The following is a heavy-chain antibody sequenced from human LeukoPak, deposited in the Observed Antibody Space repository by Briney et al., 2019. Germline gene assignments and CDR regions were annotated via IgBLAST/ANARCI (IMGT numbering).Heavy chain of an antibody. D-gene: IGHD2-21*02. CDR1: GFSFSSYT. Sequence: PGGSLRLSCAASGFSFSSYTMNWVRQAPGKGLEWVSIISSSSSYIYYADSVKGRFTISRDNAKNALYLQMNSLRVEDTAVYYCARDGRCGGDYYASWGQGTLVTVSS. CDR2: ISSSSSYI. V-gene: IGHV3-21*01. CDR3: ARDGRCGGDYYAS. J-gene: IGHJ4*02.